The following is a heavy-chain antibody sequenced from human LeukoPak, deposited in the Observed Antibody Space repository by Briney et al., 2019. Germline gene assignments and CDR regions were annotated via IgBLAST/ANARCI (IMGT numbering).Heavy chain of an antibody. D-gene: IGHD2-2*01. CDR2: IYYSGST. CDR1: GGSISSGGYY. Sequence: PSETLSLPCTVSGGSISSGGYYWSWIRQHPGKGLEWIGYIYYSGSTYYNPSLKSRITISVDTSKNQFSLKLSSVTAADTAVYYCARGFAGSSTSYAYAFGSWGQGNLVSVSS. V-gene: IGHV4-31*03. CDR3: ARGFAGSSTSYAYAFGS. J-gene: IGHJ5*01.